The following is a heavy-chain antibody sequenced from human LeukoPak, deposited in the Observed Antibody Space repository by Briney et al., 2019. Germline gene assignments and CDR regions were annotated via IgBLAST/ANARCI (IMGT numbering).Heavy chain of an antibody. Sequence: NPSETLSLTCTVSGGSISSYYWSWIRQPPGKGLEWIGYIYYSGSTTYNPSLKSRVAMSVDTSKSQISVKLSSVTAADTALYYCARVGPSGSGYYFYCFDMWGQGTMVTVSS. CDR1: GGSISSYY. V-gene: IGHV4-59*01. CDR3: ARVGPSGSGYYFYCFDM. J-gene: IGHJ3*02. D-gene: IGHD3-22*01. CDR2: IYYSGST.